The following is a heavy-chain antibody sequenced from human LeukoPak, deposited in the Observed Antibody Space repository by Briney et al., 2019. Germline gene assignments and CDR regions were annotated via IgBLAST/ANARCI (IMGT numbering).Heavy chain of an antibody. D-gene: IGHD2-15*01. Sequence: GGSLRLSCAASGFTFSSYAMSWVRQAPGKGLDWVGVIWFDGSNRYYADSVKGRFTISRDNSKNTLYLQVNSVRAEDTAVYYCARDTSGYYDYWGQGALVTVSS. CDR2: IWFDGSNR. J-gene: IGHJ4*02. V-gene: IGHV3-33*08. CDR3: ARDTSGYYDY. CDR1: GFTFSSYA.